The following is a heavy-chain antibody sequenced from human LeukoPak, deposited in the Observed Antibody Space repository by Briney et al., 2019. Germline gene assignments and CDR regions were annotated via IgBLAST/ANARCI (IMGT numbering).Heavy chain of an antibody. D-gene: IGHD3-16*01. V-gene: IGHV4-34*01. CDR3: ARLGYDYLWGSERDH. Sequence: SETLSLTCRVYNGSFSGYYWNWIRQSPGKGLEWIGEINHSGSIHYNPSLKSRATISGDSSNNQFTLKLSSVTAADTAIYYCARLGYDYLWGSERDHWGQGTLVIVSS. J-gene: IGHJ4*02. CDR2: INHSGSI. CDR1: NGSFSGYY.